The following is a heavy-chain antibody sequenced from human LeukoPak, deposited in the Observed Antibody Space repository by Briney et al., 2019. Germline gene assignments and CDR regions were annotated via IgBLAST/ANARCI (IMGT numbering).Heavy chain of an antibody. CDR3: ARDIGDNWNYYGMDV. CDR1: GFTFSSYG. V-gene: IGHV3-33*01. CDR2: IWYDGSNK. D-gene: IGHD1-20*01. Sequence: GRSLRLSCAASGFTFSSYGMHWVRQAPGRGLEWVAVIWYDGSNKYYADSVKGRFTISRDNSKNTLYLQMNSLRAEDTAVYYCARDIGDNWNYYGMDVWGQGTTVTVSS. J-gene: IGHJ6*02.